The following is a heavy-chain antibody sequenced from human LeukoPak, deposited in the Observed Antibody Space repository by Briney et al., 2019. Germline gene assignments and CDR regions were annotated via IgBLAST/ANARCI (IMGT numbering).Heavy chain of an antibody. CDR3: ANSAPGASWED. D-gene: IGHD2-2*01. CDR1: GFTFSSYS. J-gene: IGHJ4*02. CDR2: ISSSSSYI. V-gene: IGHV3-21*01. Sequence: KSGGSLRLSCAASGFTFSSYSMNWVRQAPGKGLEWVSSISSSSSYIYYADSVKGRFTISRDNAKNSLYLQMNSLRAEDTAVYYCANSAPGASWEDWGQGTLVTVSS.